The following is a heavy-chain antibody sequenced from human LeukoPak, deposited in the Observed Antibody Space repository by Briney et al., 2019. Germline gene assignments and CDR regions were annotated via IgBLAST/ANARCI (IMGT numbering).Heavy chain of an antibody. J-gene: IGHJ4*02. Sequence: GGSLRLSCAASGFTFSSYSMNWVRQAPGKGLEWVSSISSSSSYIYYADSVKGRFTISRDNAKNSLYLQVNSLRAEDTAAYYCARADFRGSSWDYAYWGQGALVTVSS. CDR1: GFTFSSYS. V-gene: IGHV3-21*01. CDR3: ARADFRGSSWDYAY. CDR2: ISSSSSYI. D-gene: IGHD6-13*01.